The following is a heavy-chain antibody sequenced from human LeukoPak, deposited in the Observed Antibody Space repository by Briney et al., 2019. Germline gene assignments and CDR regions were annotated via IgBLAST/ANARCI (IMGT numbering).Heavy chain of an antibody. CDR1: GGSISSYY. CDR2: IYYSGST. J-gene: IGHJ6*02. CDR3: AGVAPYYYYGMDV. V-gene: IGHV4-59*08. D-gene: IGHD3-3*01. Sequence: PSETLSLTCTVSGGSISSYYWSWIRQPPGKGLEWIGYIYYSGSTNYNPSLKSRVTISVDTSKNQFSLKLSSVTAADTAVYYCAGVAPYYYYGMDVWGQGTTVTVSS.